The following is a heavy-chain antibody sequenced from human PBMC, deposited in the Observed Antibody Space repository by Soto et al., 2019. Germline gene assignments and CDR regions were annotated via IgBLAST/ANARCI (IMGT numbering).Heavy chain of an antibody. V-gene: IGHV4-59*01. CDR2: IYYSGST. J-gene: IGHJ6*03. Sequence: PSETLSLTCTVSGGSISSYYWSWIRQPPGKGLEWIGYIYYSGSTNYDPSLKSRVTISVDTSKNQFSLKLSSVTAADTAVYYCARERGGECSSTSCYADLFSGYYYYMDVWGKGTTVTVSS. CDR1: GGSISSYY. CDR3: ARERGGECSSTSCYADLFSGYYYYMDV. D-gene: IGHD2-2*01.